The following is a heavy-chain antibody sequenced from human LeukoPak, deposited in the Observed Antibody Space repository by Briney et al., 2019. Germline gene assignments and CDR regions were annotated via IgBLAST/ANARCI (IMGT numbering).Heavy chain of an antibody. Sequence: GGSLRLSCAASGLTFSSHWMHWVRQAPGKGLVWVSRITNDGSSTTYADSVKGRFTISRDNSKNALYLQMSSLRVEDTAVYYCAIDPNWGTHSWGQGVLVTVSS. CDR3: AIDPNWGTHS. V-gene: IGHV3-74*01. J-gene: IGHJ4*02. CDR1: GLTFSSHW. CDR2: ITNDGSST. D-gene: IGHD7-27*01.